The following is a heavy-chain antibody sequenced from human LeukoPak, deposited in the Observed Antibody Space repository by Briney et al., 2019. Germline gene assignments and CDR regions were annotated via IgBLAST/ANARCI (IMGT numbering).Heavy chain of an antibody. CDR1: GGSISSSSYY. D-gene: IGHD2-15*01. CDR3: AREHSRRVVAGSRPDL. CDR2: MYYRGTT. Sequence: NPSETLSLTCSVSGGSISSSSYYWGWIRQSPGKGLEWIGSMYYRGTTYENSSLKSRLTLSIDTSNNQFSLKLTSVTAVDTAVYYCAREHSRRVVAGSRPDLWGQGLLVTVSS. V-gene: IGHV4-39*02. J-gene: IGHJ4*02.